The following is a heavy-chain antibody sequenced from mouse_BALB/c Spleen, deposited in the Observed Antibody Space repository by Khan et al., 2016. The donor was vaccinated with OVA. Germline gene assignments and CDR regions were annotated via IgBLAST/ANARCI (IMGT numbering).Heavy chain of an antibody. J-gene: IGHJ3*01. Sequence: QVQLQQSGAELVKSGASVELSCKASGYTFTSYYMYWLKQRPGQGLEWIGEINPINGGTNFNEKFKNKATLTVDKSSSTAYIQLSSLTSEDSAVYYCTRRGTARATLWFAYWGQGTLVTVSA. CDR1: GYTFTSYY. CDR2: INPINGGT. V-gene: IGHV1S81*02. D-gene: IGHD3-2*01. CDR3: TRRGTARATLWFAY.